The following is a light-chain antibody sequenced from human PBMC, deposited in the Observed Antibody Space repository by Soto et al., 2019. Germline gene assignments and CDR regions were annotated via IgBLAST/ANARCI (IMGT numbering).Light chain of an antibody. V-gene: IGLV4-69*01. CDR1: SGHSSYA. J-gene: IGLJ2*01. Sequence: QAVVTQSPSASASLGASVKLTCTLSSGHSSYAIAWHQQQPEKGPRYLMKLNSDGSHSKGDGIPDRFSGSSSGAERYLTISSLQSEDEADYYCQTWGTGIQGVFGGGTKLTDL. CDR2: LNSDGSH. CDR3: QTWGTGIQGV.